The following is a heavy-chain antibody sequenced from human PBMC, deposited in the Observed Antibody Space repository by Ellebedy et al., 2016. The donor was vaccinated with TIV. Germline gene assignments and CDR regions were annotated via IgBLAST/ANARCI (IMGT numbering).Heavy chain of an antibody. D-gene: IGHD3-10*01. CDR2: IYYSWST. CDR1: GGSISSYY. V-gene: IGHV4-59*08. J-gene: IGHJ5*02. Sequence: MPSETLSLTCTVSGGSISSYYWSWIRQPPGKGLEWIVYIYYSWSTNYNPSLKSRVTISVDTYKNQFSLELTSVTAADTAVYYCARRRYYGSGSYFDPWGQGTLVTVSS. CDR3: ARRRYYGSGSYFDP.